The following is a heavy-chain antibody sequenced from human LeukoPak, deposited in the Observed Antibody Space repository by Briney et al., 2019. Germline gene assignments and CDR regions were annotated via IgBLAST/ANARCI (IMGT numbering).Heavy chain of an antibody. Sequence: SETLSLTCTVSGGSISSGGYYWSWIRQPPGKGLEWIGYIYHSGSTYYNPSLKSRVTISVDRSKNQFSLKLSFVTAADTAVYYCARDVVGGGWHRGYYYYYMDVWGKGTTVTVSS. V-gene: IGHV4-30-2*01. J-gene: IGHJ6*03. CDR3: ARDVVGGGWHRGYYYYYMDV. CDR2: IYHSGST. CDR1: GGSISSGGYY. D-gene: IGHD6-19*01.